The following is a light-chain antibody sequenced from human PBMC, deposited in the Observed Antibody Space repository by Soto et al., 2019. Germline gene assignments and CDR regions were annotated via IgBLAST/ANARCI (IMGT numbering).Light chain of an antibody. J-gene: IGKJ1*01. CDR2: LAS. CDR3: QQYHSYSRT. V-gene: IGKV1-5*03. CDR1: QSISTS. Sequence: DIQMTQFPSTLSAFVGDRVSITCRASQSISTSFAWYQQKPGKAPKLLIYLASSLESGVPARFSGSGSATEFTLSISSLQPDDFATYYCQQYHSYSRTFGQGTKVDI.